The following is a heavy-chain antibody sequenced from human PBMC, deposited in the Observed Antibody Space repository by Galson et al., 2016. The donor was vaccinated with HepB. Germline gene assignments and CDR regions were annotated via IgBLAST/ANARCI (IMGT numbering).Heavy chain of an antibody. D-gene: IGHD1-1*01. CDR3: ATSAMERGFDY. Sequence: TLSLTCTVSGGSISSGSYYWSWIRQPAGKGLEWIGRIYTSGNTKYNSSLKRRVTISVDPSKNRFSLKLSAVTAADTAVYYCATSAMERGFDYWGQGALVTVSP. CDR1: GGSISSGSYY. V-gene: IGHV4-61*02. CDR2: IYTSGNT. J-gene: IGHJ4*02.